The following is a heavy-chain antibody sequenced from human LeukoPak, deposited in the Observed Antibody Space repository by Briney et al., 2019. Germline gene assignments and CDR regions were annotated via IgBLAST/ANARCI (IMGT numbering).Heavy chain of an antibody. CDR2: IYYSGST. J-gene: IGHJ5*02. Sequence: SQTLSLTCTVSGGSISSGGYYWSWIRQHPGKGLEWIGYIYYSGSTYYNPSLKSRVTISVDTSKNQFSLRLSSVTAADTAVYYCARGLRDYDSRTFDPWGQGTLVTVSS. CDR1: GGSISSGGYY. D-gene: IGHD3-22*01. CDR3: ARGLRDYDSRTFDP. V-gene: IGHV4-31*03.